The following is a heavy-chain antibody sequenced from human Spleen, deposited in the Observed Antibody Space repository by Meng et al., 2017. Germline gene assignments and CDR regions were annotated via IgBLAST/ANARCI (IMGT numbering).Heavy chain of an antibody. Sequence: GESLKISCTASGFTFSDYYMSWIRQAPGKGLEWVAYIGNSGNPIFYADSVKGRFAISRDNAKNSLYLQMNSLGADDTAVYYCQGYCGGDICSLGGGLWGQGTLVTVSS. CDR1: GFTFSDYY. D-gene: IGHD2-21*01. CDR3: QGYCGGDICSLGGGL. CDR2: IGNSGNPI. J-gene: IGHJ4*02. V-gene: IGHV3-11*04.